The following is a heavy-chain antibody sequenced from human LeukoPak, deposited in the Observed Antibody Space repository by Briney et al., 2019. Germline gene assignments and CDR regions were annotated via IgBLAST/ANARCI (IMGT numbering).Heavy chain of an antibody. Sequence: SVKVSCKASGGTFISYAISWVRQAPGQGLEWMGGIIPIFGTANYAQKFQGRVTITADESTSTAYMELSSLRSEDTAVYYCARNLNSGYGSGNDAFDIWGQGTMVTVSS. CDR3: ARNLNSGYGSGNDAFDI. CDR2: IIPIFGTA. CDR1: GGTFISYA. J-gene: IGHJ3*02. V-gene: IGHV1-69*13. D-gene: IGHD3-10*01.